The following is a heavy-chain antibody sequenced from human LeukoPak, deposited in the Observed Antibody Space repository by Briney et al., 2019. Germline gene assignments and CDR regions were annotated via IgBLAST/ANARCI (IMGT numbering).Heavy chain of an antibody. Sequence: PSETLSLTCVVSGGSFSGYYWSWIRQPPGKGLEWIGEINHGGRTNYSPSLKSRVTISVDTSKNQFSLNLSSVTAADTAVYYCARGLELGYCSGASCYIWYDPWGQGTLVTVSS. CDR2: INHGGRT. D-gene: IGHD2-2*02. J-gene: IGHJ5*02. CDR3: ARGLELGYCSGASCYIWYDP. CDR1: GGSFSGYY. V-gene: IGHV4-34*01.